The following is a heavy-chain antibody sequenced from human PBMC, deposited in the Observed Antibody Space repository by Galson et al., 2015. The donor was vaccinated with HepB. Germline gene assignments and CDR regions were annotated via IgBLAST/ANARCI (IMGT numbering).Heavy chain of an antibody. J-gene: IGHJ4*02. D-gene: IGHD1-26*01. V-gene: IGHV3-30*18. CDR2: ISYDGGNK. CDR1: GFIFSNYG. Sequence: SLRLSCAASGFIFSNYGMHWVRQAPGKGLEWVAVISYDGGNKYYADSVKGRFTIPRDNSKSTLYLQMDSLRSEDTAVYHCAKAVGFSGNYYLDHWGQGILVTVSA. CDR3: AKAVGFSGNYYLDH.